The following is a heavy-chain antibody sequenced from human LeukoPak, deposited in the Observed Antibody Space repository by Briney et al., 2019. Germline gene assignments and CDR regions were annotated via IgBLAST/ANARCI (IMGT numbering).Heavy chain of an antibody. V-gene: IGHV3-7*01. Sequence: GGSLRLSCAASGFTFSGHWMSWVRQAPGKGLEWVAKINQGGSDKYYVDSVKGRFTISRDNANNLLYLQMNSLRGEDTAVYYCTRDRSRAEDDWGQGTLVTVSS. CDR3: TRDRSRAEDD. D-gene: IGHD1-14*01. J-gene: IGHJ4*01. CDR1: GFTFSGHW. CDR2: INQGGSDK.